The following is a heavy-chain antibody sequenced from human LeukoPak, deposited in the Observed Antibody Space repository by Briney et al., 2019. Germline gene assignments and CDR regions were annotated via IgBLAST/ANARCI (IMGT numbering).Heavy chain of an antibody. V-gene: IGHV3-30*02. CDR2: IRYDGSNK. J-gene: IGHJ6*03. CDR3: ARPGGIDYYYYYYVDV. Sequence: PGGSLRLSCAASGFTFSSYGMHWVRQAPGKGLEWVAFIRYDGSNKYYADSVKGRFTISRDNSKNTLYLQMNSLRAEDTAVYYCARPGGIDYYYYYYVDVWGKGTTVTVSS. CDR1: GFTFSSYG. D-gene: IGHD1-26*01.